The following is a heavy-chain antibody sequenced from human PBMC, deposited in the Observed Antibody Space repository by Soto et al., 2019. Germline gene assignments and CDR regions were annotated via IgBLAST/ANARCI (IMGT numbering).Heavy chain of an antibody. V-gene: IGHV3-13*01. CDR3: TRKSPPTGMEV. D-gene: IGHD3-9*01. Sequence: EVQLVESGGGLVQPGGPLRLYCAASGFTLSSYHIHWVRQATGEGVAWVSGIGSGGDTHYADSVKGPFTISREDGKNSLYLQMNNLRVGFTAVYYCTRKSPPTGMEVWGRGVTVTVSS. CDR1: GFTLSSYH. CDR2: IGSGGDT. J-gene: IGHJ6*02.